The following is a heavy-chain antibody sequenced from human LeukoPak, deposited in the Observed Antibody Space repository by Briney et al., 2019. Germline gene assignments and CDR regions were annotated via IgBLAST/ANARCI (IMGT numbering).Heavy chain of an antibody. CDR1: GFTFSSYA. V-gene: IGHV3-23*01. J-gene: IGHJ4*02. D-gene: IGHD3-3*01. Sequence: GGSLRLSCAASGFTFSSYAMSWVRQAPGKGLEWVSAISGSGGSTYYADSVKGRFTISRDNTKKSLYLQMNSLRVEDTAVYYCASTDFWSGWDYWGQGILVTVSS. CDR2: ISGSGGST. CDR3: ASTDFWSGWDY.